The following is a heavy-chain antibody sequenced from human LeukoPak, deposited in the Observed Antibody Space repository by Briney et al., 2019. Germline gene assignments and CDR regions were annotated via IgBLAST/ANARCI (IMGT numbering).Heavy chain of an antibody. Sequence: GGSLRLSCAASGFTFSSYSMNWVRQAPGKGLEWVSSISSSSSYIYYADSVKGRFTISRDNAKNSLYPQMNSLRAEDTAVYYCARERNPKYYYDSSGYYRDAFDIWGQGTMVTVSS. CDR3: ARERNPKYYYDSSGYYRDAFDI. CDR2: ISSSSSYI. D-gene: IGHD3-22*01. V-gene: IGHV3-21*01. CDR1: GFTFSSYS. J-gene: IGHJ3*02.